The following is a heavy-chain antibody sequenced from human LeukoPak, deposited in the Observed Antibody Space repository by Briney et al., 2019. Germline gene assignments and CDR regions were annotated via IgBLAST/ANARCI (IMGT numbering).Heavy chain of an antibody. CDR2: IKQDGSDK. CDR3: ARKTVVGSYFDY. Sequence: GGSLRLSCAASGFTFSAYWMSWVRQAPGKGLEWVANIKQDGSDKYYVDSVKGRFTISRDNAKNSLYLQMNSLRAEDTPVYYCARKTVVGSYFDYWGQGTPVTVSS. V-gene: IGHV3-7*03. J-gene: IGHJ4*02. D-gene: IGHD4-23*01. CDR1: GFTFSAYW.